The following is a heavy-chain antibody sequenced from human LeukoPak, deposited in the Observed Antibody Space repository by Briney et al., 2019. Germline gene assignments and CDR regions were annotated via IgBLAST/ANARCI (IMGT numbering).Heavy chain of an antibody. CDR1: GYTFTSCD. CDR3: TRGSSGRRDN. V-gene: IGHV1-8*01. D-gene: IGHD6-19*01. CDR2: MNPNSGNT. Sequence: ASVRVSCKASGYTFTSCDINWVRQATGQGLEWMGWMNPNSGNTGYGQSFQGRITMARDISIGTAYMELSNLTSEDTAIYYCTRGSSGRRDNWGQGTLVTVS. J-gene: IGHJ4*02.